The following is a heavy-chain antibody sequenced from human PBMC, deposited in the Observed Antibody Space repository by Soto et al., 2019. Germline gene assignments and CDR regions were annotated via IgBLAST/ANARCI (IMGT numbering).Heavy chain of an antibody. J-gene: IGHJ3*02. D-gene: IGHD6-19*01. CDR1: GFTFSSYS. CDR2: ISSSSSTI. CDR3: ARDATVARGAFDI. V-gene: IGHV3-48*01. Sequence: PGGSLRLSCAASGFTFSSYSMNWVRQAPGKGLEWVSYISSSSSTIYYADSVKGRFTISRDNAKNSLYPQMNSLRAEDTAVYYCARDATVARGAFDIWGQGTMVTVSS.